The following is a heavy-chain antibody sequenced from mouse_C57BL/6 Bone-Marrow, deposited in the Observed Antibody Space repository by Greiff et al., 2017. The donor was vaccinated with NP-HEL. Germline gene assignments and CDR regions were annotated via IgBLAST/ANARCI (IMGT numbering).Heavy chain of an antibody. V-gene: IGHV1-52*01. CDR3: ARALLRGDYYAMDY. J-gene: IGHJ4*01. CDR1: GYTFTSYW. Sequence: QVQLQQPGAELVRPGSSVKLSCKASGYTFTSYWMHWVKQRPIQGLEWIGNIDPSDSETHYNQKFKDKATLTVDKSSSTAYMQLSSLTSEDSAVYYCARALLRGDYYAMDYWGQGTSVTVSS. CDR2: IDPSDSET. D-gene: IGHD2-4*01.